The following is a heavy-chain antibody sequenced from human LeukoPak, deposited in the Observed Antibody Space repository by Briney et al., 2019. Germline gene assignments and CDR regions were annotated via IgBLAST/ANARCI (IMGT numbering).Heavy chain of an antibody. CDR3: ARDSRYFWSGYGMDV. J-gene: IGHJ6*02. Sequence: SQTLSLTCTVSGGSISSGDYYWSWIRQPPGEGLEWIGYIYHSGSTYYNPSLKSRVTISVDTSKNQFSLKLSSVTAADTAVYYCARDSRYFWSGYGMDVWGQGTTVTVSS. D-gene: IGHD3-3*01. CDR2: IYHSGST. V-gene: IGHV4-30-4*01. CDR1: GGSISSGDYY.